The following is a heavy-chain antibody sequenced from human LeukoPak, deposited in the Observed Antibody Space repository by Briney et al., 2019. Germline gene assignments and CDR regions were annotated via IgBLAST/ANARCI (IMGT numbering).Heavy chain of an antibody. Sequence: GGSLRLSCAASGITFSNYAMTWVRQAPGKGLEWVSTIAGDGATTYYADSVRGRFTVSRDNAKNSLYLQMNSLRAEDTAVYYCARLREIPVFGVVTKSTSYFDYWGQGTLVTVSS. V-gene: IGHV3-23*01. CDR2: IAGDGATT. D-gene: IGHD3-3*01. CDR3: ARLREIPVFGVVTKSTSYFDY. CDR1: GITFSNYA. J-gene: IGHJ4*02.